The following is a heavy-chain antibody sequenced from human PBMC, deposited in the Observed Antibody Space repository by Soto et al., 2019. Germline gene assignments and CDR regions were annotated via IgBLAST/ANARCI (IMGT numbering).Heavy chain of an antibody. CDR3: ARASFVEPLDP. Sequence: PSETLSLTYTVSGGSISSGGYYWSWIRQHPGKGLEWIGYIYYSGSTYYNPSLKSRVTISVDTSKNQFSLKLSSVTAADTAVYYCARASFVEPLDPWGQGTLVTVSS. V-gene: IGHV4-31*03. D-gene: IGHD3-3*01. J-gene: IGHJ5*02. CDR1: GGSISSGGYY. CDR2: IYYSGST.